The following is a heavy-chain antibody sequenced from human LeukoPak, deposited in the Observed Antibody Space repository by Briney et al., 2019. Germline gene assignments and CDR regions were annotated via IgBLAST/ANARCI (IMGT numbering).Heavy chain of an antibody. Sequence: GGSLRLSCVASGILVSSNYMSWVRQAPGKGLEWVSFIDSTGSTYYADSVKGRFTISRDNAKNSLYLQMNSLRAEDTAVYYCARDLHDILTGPCFDYWGQGTLVTVSS. CDR1: GILVSSNY. V-gene: IGHV3-66*01. J-gene: IGHJ4*02. CDR2: IDSTGST. D-gene: IGHD3-9*01. CDR3: ARDLHDILTGPCFDY.